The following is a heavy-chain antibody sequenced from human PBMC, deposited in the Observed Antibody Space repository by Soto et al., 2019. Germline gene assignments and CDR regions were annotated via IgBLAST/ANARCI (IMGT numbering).Heavy chain of an antibody. J-gene: IGHJ4*02. D-gene: IGHD3-10*01. CDR3: ASLTPYYYGSGSYYSYFDY. CDR1: GYTFTSYD. Sequence: ASVKVSCKASGYTFTSYDMHWVRQAPGQRLEWMGWINAGNGNTKYSQKFQGRVTITRDTSASTAYMELSSLRSEDTAVYYCASLTPYYYGSGSYYSYFDYWGQGTLVTVSS. V-gene: IGHV1-3*01. CDR2: INAGNGNT.